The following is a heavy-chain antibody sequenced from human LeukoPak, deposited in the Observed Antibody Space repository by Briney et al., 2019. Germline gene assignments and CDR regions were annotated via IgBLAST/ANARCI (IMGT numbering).Heavy chain of an antibody. Sequence: PGGSLRLSCAASGFSVSNNYMNWVRQAPGEGLEWVSVLFSGGGTHYADSVRGRFTISRDNSKNTLYLQMNSLRAEDTAVYYCARGGDYEGWFDPWGQGTLVTVSS. CDR3: ARGGDYEGWFDP. J-gene: IGHJ5*02. CDR1: GFSVSNNY. V-gene: IGHV3-53*01. D-gene: IGHD4-17*01. CDR2: LFSGGGT.